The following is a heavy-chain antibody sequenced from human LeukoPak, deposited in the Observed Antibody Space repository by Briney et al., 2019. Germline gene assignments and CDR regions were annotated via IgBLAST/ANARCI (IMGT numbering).Heavy chain of an antibody. Sequence: GGSLRLSCAASGFTFDDYAMHWVRQAPGKGLEWVSGISWNSGSIGYADSVKGRFTTSRDNAKNSLYLQMNSLRAEDTALYYCAKAGMEGYGLTRQYYFDYWGQGTLVTVSS. CDR3: AKAGMEGYGLTRQYYFDY. CDR2: ISWNSGSI. V-gene: IGHV3-9*01. J-gene: IGHJ4*02. CDR1: GFTFDDYA. D-gene: IGHD5-18*01.